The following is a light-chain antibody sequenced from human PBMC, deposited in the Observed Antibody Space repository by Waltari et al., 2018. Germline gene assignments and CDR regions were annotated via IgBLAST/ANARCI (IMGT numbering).Light chain of an antibody. V-gene: IGLV2-14*01. CDR1: SSDVGGYNY. CDR2: DVS. CDR3: CSFTSRSTWV. Sequence: QSALTQPASVSGSPGQSITISCTGTSSDVGGYNYVSWSQQHPGKVPKLLIFDVSNRPSGVSTRFSGSKSGNTASLTISGLQAEDESDYYCCSFTSRSTWVFGGGTKLTVL. J-gene: IGLJ3*02.